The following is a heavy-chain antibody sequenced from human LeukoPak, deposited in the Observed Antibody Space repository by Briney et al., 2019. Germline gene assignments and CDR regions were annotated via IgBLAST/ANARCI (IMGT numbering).Heavy chain of an antibody. Sequence: PGGSLRLPCAASGFTFTTYGMHWVRQAPGKGLQWVAFIFYDGSSEYYADSVKGRFTISRDNAKNSLYLQMNSLRAEDTAVYYCARQGIAAAAFDYWGQGTLVTVSS. V-gene: IGHV3-33*08. J-gene: IGHJ4*02. CDR2: IFYDGSSE. CDR1: GFTFTTYG. CDR3: ARQGIAAAAFDY. D-gene: IGHD6-13*01.